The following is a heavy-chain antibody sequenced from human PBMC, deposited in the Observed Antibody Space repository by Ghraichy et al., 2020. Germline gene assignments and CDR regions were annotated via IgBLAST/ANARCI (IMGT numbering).Heavy chain of an antibody. CDR2: ITGSGGST. D-gene: IGHD5-24*01. CDR3: AKDKGAGRGFDV. CDR1: GFTFVNYA. V-gene: IGHV3-23*01. J-gene: IGHJ6*02. Sequence: GGSLRLSCAASGFTFVNYAMIWVRQAPGRGLEYVSVITGSGGSTYYADSVKGRVTISRDNSKNTLFLQMNSLRVEDTAVYYCAKDKGAGRGFDVWGQGTTVPVSS.